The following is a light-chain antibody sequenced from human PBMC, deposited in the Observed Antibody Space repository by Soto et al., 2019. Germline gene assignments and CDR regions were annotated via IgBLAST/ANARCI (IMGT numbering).Light chain of an antibody. V-gene: IGLV2-23*02. CDR1: NSDVGSYNL. CDR2: EVT. CDR3: FSYARDSVYV. J-gene: IGLJ1*01. Sequence: QSVLTQPASVSGSPRQSITISGTGTNSDVGSYNLVSWFQQHPGKAPKLVIYEVTKRPSGVSDRFSGSKSGNTASLTISGLQAEDEADYYCFSYARDSVYVFGTGTKVTVL.